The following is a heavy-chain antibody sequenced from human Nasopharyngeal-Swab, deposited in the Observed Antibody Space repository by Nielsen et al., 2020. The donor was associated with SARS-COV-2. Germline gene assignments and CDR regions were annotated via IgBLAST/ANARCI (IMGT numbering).Heavy chain of an antibody. Sequence: GESLKISCAASGFTFSSFEIHWVRQVSGKGLEWVSAIDTTCDTYYPDSVRGRFTISRENAKNSLFLQINSLRVEDTAMYYCARGDGIYCGRGNCYAVDPFEIWGQGTMVTVSS. CDR1: GFTFSSFE. CDR3: ARGDGIYCGRGNCYAVDPFEI. D-gene: IGHD2-15*01. V-gene: IGHV3-13*01. J-gene: IGHJ3*02. CDR2: IDTTCDT.